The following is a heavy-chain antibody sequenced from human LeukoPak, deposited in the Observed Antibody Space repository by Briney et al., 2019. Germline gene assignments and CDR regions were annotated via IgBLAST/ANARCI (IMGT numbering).Heavy chain of an antibody. CDR2: ISGSGGST. Sequence: PGGSLRLSCAASGFTFSSYAMSWVRQAPGKGLEWVSAISGSGGSTYYADSVKGRFTISRDNSKNTLYLQMNSLRAEDTAVYYCAKDFSYHFDWLFSDAFDIWGQGTMVTVSS. CDR3: AKDFSYHFDWLFSDAFDI. D-gene: IGHD3-9*01. J-gene: IGHJ3*02. CDR1: GFTFSSYA. V-gene: IGHV3-23*01.